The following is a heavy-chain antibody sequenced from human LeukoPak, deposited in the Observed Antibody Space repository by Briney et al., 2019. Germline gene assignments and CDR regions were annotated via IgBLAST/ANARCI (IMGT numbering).Heavy chain of an antibody. Sequence: SQTLSLTCAISGDSVSGNSAAWNWIRQSPSRGLEWLGRTYYRSKWYNDYAVSVKSRITINPDTSKNQFSLQLNSVTPEDTAVYYCARDKKYSSGWYGVVDYWGQGTLVTVSS. V-gene: IGHV6-1*01. CDR1: GDSVSGNSAA. CDR2: TYYRSKWYN. J-gene: IGHJ4*02. CDR3: ARDKKYSSGWYGVVDY. D-gene: IGHD6-19*01.